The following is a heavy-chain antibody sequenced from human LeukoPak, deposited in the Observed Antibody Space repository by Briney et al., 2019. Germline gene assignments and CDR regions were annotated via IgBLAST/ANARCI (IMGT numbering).Heavy chain of an antibody. CDR1: GFTLSNYA. V-gene: IGHV3-23*01. CDR3: AKEGSIAVFWSGYDF. J-gene: IGHJ4*02. Sequence: GGSLSLSCAASGFTLSNYAMRWVRQAPGKGLEWVSGISGRGDRTHYADSVKGRFTISRDISNNTLYLQMNSLRAEDTAVYYCAKEGSIAVFWSGYDFWGQGTLVTVSS. D-gene: IGHD3-3*01. CDR2: ISGRGDRT.